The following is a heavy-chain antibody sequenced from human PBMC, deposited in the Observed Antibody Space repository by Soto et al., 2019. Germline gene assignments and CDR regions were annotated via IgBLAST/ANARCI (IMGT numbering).Heavy chain of an antibody. CDR3: ARDNYDYIWGSYRRPTWFDP. D-gene: IGHD3-16*02. V-gene: IGHV3-48*01. Sequence: GGSLRLSCAASGFTFSSYSMNWVRQAPGKGLEWVSYISSSSSTIYYADSVKGRFTISRDNAKNSLYLQMNSLRAEDTAVYYCARDNYDYIWGSYRRPTWFDPWGQGTLVTVS. CDR1: GFTFSSYS. CDR2: ISSSSSTI. J-gene: IGHJ5*02.